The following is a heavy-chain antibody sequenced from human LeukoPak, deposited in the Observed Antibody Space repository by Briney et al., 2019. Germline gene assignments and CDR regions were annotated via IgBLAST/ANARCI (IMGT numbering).Heavy chain of an antibody. Sequence: SEPVSLTCEVSDGSISSQYCNWTRQPPAKGLEWIGNIYYRGSVKYNSTISSRVTISVNLSKKQISLELASVTAADTALYYCARDKGPYWYFDLWGRGTLVSVSS. V-gene: IGHV4-59*11. CDR3: ARDKGPYWYFDL. CDR2: IYYRGSV. J-gene: IGHJ2*01. CDR1: DGSISSQY.